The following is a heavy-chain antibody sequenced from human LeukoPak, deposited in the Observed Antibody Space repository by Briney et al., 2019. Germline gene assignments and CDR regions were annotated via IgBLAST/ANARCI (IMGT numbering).Heavy chain of an antibody. CDR1: GFTFSSYG. J-gene: IGHJ4*02. CDR3: AKDRRQLANFDY. D-gene: IGHD6-13*01. V-gene: IGHV3-23*01. CDR2: FGGGGGPT. Sequence: GGSLRLSCVASGFTFSSYGMSWVRQAPGKGLEWVSGFGGGGGPTYYADSVKGRFTISRDNSRNTLYLQMNSLRADDTAVYYCAKDRRQLANFDYWGQGTLVTVSS.